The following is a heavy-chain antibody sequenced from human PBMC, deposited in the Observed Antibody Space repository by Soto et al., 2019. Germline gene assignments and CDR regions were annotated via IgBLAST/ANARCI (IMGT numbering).Heavy chain of an antibody. D-gene: IGHD1-26*01. CDR3: ASHVSGSYGY. CDR1: GFIFSSYG. V-gene: IGHV3-30*03. Sequence: QVQLVESGGGVVQPGSSLRLSCAASGFIFSSYGMHWVRQAPGKGLEWVAVISYDGSNKYYADSVKGRFTISRDNSKNTLYLQMYSLRAEDTAVYYCASHVSGSYGYWGQGTLVTVSS. J-gene: IGHJ4*02. CDR2: ISYDGSNK.